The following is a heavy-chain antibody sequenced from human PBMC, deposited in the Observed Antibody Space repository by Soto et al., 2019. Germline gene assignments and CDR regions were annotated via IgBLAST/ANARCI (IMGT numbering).Heavy chain of an antibody. J-gene: IGHJ4*02. CDR1: GFTVNSHY. V-gene: IGHV3-53*01. CDR2: IYKGGGT. D-gene: IGHD1-26*01. Sequence: EVQLAESGGGLIQPGGSLRLSCAASGFTVNSHYMSWVRQGPGKGLEWVSVIYKGGGTFYADSAKGRFTISRDNSKNTVFLQMNSLRAEDTAVYYCASTRDSGTSYYFDYWGQGTLVTVSS. CDR3: ASTRDSGTSYYFDY.